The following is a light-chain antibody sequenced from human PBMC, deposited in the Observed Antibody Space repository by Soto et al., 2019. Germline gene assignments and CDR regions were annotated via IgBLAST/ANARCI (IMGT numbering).Light chain of an antibody. Sequence: QSVLTQPRSVSGSPGQSVTISCTGTSSDVGGYNYVSWYQQHPGKAPKLMIYDVSNRPSGVPDRFSGSKSGNTASLTISGLQAEDEADYYCCSYAGSLYVFGTGTKVTVL. CDR3: CSYAGSLYV. J-gene: IGLJ1*01. V-gene: IGLV2-11*01. CDR2: DVS. CDR1: SSDVGGYNY.